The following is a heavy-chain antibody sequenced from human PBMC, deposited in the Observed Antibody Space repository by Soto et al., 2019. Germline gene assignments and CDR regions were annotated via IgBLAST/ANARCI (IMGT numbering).Heavy chain of an antibody. Sequence: EVQLVESGGGLVQPGGSLRLSCAASGFTFSSYSMNWVRQAPGKGLEWVSYISSSSSTISYADSVKGRFTISRDNAKNSLYLQMNRLRAEDTAVYYCASHLDPGGMAYWGQGNLVTVSS. D-gene: IGHD3-16*01. CDR2: ISSSSSTI. CDR3: ASHLDPGGMAY. V-gene: IGHV3-48*01. CDR1: GFTFSSYS. J-gene: IGHJ4*02.